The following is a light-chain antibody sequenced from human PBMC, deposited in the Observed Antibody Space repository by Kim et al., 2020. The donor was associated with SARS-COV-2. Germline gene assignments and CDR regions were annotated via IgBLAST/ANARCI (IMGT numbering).Light chain of an antibody. CDR2: DAS. Sequence: LSPGERATLSCRASQSVSTSLAWYQQKPGQAPRLLIYDASNRATGIPARFSGGGSGTDFTLTISSLEPEDFAINYCQQSSNWPVTFGQGTKVDIK. CDR1: QSVSTS. J-gene: IGKJ1*01. CDR3: QQSSNWPVT. V-gene: IGKV3-11*01.